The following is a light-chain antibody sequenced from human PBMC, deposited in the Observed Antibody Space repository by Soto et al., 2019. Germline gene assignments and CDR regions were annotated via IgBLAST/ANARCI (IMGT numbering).Light chain of an antibody. CDR2: DNS. Sequence: QSVLTQVPSVSAAPGQKGTITCSGSNSNIGTNDVSWYQQLPGTAPKLLIYDNSKRPAGISDRFSGSKSGTSVTLGITGLQTGDEAEYYCGTWDSSLRGGVFGGGTKVTVL. J-gene: IGLJ2*01. CDR1: NSNIGTND. V-gene: IGLV1-51*01. CDR3: GTWDSSLRGGV.